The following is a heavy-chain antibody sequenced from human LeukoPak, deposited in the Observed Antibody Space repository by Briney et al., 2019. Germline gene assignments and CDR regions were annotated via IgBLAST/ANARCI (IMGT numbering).Heavy chain of an antibody. CDR3: EGADREEACNHRIDY. J-gene: IGHJ4*02. D-gene: IGHD1-14*01. Sequence: PSETLSLTCTVSVGSISSSSYYWGWIRQSPGKGLEWIGSIFYSGDTYYNPSLKSRVTISVDTSKNQFSLKVTSVTAADTAVYYCEGADREEACNHRIDYWGQGTLVTVSS. CDR2: IFYSGDT. CDR1: VGSISSSSYY. V-gene: IGHV4-39*01.